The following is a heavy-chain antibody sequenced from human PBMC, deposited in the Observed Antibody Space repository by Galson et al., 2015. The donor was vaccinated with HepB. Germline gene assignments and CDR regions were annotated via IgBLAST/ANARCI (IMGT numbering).Heavy chain of an antibody. Sequence: SLRLSCAASGFTFSSYGMHWVRQAPGKGLQWVSSITSSSSYIYYADSVKGRFTVSRDNAKNSLYLQMNSLRAEDTAVYYCARDLADRYSYALDVWGQGTTVIVSS. CDR2: ITSSSSYI. J-gene: IGHJ6*02. CDR1: GFTFSSYG. V-gene: IGHV3-21*01. D-gene: IGHD6-25*01. CDR3: ARDLADRYSYALDV.